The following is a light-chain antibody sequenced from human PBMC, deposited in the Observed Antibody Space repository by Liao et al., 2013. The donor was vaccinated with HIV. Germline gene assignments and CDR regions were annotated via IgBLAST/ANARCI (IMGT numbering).Light chain of an antibody. CDR2: QDN. V-gene: IGLV3-1*01. Sequence: SYELTQAPSVSVSPGQTASITCSGDYLGDKYASWYQQRPGQSPVLVIYQDNRRPSGIPERFSGSTSGNTATLTISGTQPTDEADYYCQAWDGNTAIFGGGTKLTVL. CDR3: QAWDGNTAI. J-gene: IGLJ2*01. CDR1: YLGDKY.